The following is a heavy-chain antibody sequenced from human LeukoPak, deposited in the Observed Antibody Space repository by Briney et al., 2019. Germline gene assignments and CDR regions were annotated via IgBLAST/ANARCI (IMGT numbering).Heavy chain of an antibody. CDR3: ARDVYYYDRGGFDP. J-gene: IGHJ5*02. CDR1: GFTFSNYL. D-gene: IGHD3-22*01. CDR2: IKSDGGSA. Sequence: GVSLRLSCTASGFTFSNYLMHWVRQAPGKGLVWVSHIKSDGGSANYADSVKGRFTVSRDNAKNSLYLQMNSLRAEDTAVYYCARDVYYYDRGGFDPWGQGTLVTVPS. V-gene: IGHV3-74*01.